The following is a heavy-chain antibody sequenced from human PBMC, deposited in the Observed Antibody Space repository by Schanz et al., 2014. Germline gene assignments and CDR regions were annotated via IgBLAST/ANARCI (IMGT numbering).Heavy chain of an antibody. V-gene: IGHV1-2*04. CDR1: GYTFSDYY. CDR2: INPNTGGT. D-gene: IGHD2-2*02. Sequence: QVQLVQSGAEVKKPGASVKVSCKASGYTFSDYYIHWVRQAPGQGLEWMGWINPNTGGTNFAQKFQGWVTVTRDTSISTVYMELTSLRSEDTAVYYCAGTYCSSTSCYTGYYYMDVGGKGTTVTVSS. J-gene: IGHJ6*03. CDR3: AGTYCSSTSCYTGYYYMDV.